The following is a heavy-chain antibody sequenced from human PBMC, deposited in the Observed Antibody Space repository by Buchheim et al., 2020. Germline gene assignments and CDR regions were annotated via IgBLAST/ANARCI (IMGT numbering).Heavy chain of an antibody. Sequence: QLQLQESGPGLVKPSETLSLTCTVSGGAISSSYYYWGWIRQPPGKGLEWIGSIYYSGSTYYNPSLKSRVTISVDTSKNQFSLKLSSVTAADTAVYYCASLAWGDGYNFGYWGQGTL. CDR2: IYYSGST. D-gene: IGHD5-24*01. J-gene: IGHJ4*02. V-gene: IGHV4-39*01. CDR3: ASLAWGDGYNFGY. CDR1: GGAISSSYYY.